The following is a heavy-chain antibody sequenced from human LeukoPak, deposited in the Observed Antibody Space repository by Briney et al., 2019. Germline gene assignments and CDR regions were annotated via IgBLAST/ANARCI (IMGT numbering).Heavy chain of an antibody. CDR2: LSGSGGST. CDR1: GFTFSSYA. Sequence: GGSLRLSCVFSGFTFSSYAMGWVRQAPGKGLEWVSSLSGSGGSTYYADSVKGRFTISRDNSKNTLYLQMSSLRVEDTAVYYCAKDPHTGYSFAYWGQGTLVTVSS. CDR3: AKDPHTGYSFAY. J-gene: IGHJ4*02. V-gene: IGHV3-23*01. D-gene: IGHD5-18*01.